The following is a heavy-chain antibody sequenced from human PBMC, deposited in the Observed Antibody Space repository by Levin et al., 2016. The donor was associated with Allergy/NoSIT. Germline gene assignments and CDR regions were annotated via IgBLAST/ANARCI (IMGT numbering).Heavy chain of an antibody. D-gene: IGHD3-10*01. CDR1: GFTFSSYG. J-gene: IGHJ4*02. V-gene: IGHV3-30*18. CDR2: ISYDGSNK. Sequence: GESLKISCAASGFTFSSYGMHWVRQAPGKGLEWVAVISYDGSNKYYADSVKGRFTISRDNSKNTLYLQMNSLRAEDTAVYYCAKTSDWGQGTLVTVSS. CDR3: AKTSD.